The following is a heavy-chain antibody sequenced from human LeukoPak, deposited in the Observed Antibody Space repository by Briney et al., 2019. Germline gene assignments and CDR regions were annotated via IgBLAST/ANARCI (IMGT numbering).Heavy chain of an antibody. CDR2: INYGGTT. V-gene: IGHV4-39*01. D-gene: IGHD3-10*01. CDR1: GGSISSSNYY. CDR3: ARYVLYGSGKYYLDY. J-gene: IGHJ4*02. Sequence: SETLSLTCTVSGGSISSSNYYWSWIRQPPGKELEWIASINYGGTTYYNPSLKSRVTISVDTSKNQFSLRLSSVTAADTAVYLCARYVLYGSGKYYLDYWGQGSLVTVSS.